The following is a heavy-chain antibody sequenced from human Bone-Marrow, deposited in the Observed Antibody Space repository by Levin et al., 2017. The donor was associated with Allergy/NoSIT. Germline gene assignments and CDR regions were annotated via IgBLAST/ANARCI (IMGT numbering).Heavy chain of an antibody. CDR1: GGSISSSNW. D-gene: IGHD3-3*01. Sequence: KASETLSLTCAVSGGSISSSNWWSWVRQPPGKGLEWIGEIYHSGSTNYNPSLKSRVTISVDKSKNQFSLKLSSVTAADTAVYYCARMVGEVKTYYYGMDVWGQGTTVTVSS. J-gene: IGHJ6*02. V-gene: IGHV4-4*02. CDR3: ARMVGEVKTYYYGMDV. CDR2: IYHSGST.